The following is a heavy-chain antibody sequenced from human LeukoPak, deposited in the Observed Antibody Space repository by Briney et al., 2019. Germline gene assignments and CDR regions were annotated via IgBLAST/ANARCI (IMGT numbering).Heavy chain of an antibody. CDR2: IKRDGSEK. Sequence: GGSLRLSCAASGFAFRDYWMTWVRQAPGKGLEWVANIKRDGSEKYYVDSVRGRFIISRDNAKNSLYLQMNGLRVEDTAVYYCARDQYELRSYYYGMDAWGKGTTVSVSS. V-gene: IGHV3-7*03. D-gene: IGHD2-2*01. CDR3: ARDQYELRSYYYGMDA. CDR1: GFAFRDYW. J-gene: IGHJ6*04.